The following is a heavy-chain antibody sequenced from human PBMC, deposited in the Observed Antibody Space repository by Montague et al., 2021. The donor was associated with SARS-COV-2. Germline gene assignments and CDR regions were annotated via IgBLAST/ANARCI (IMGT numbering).Heavy chain of an antibody. CDR3: ARHTSAWYDYFED. V-gene: IGHV4-39*01. CDR2: IYFTERT. D-gene: IGHD6-19*01. Sequence: SETLSLTCTVTSASITSSSYYWGRIRQPPGTGPECLGTIYFTERTSDNPSPNSRVTMSVDTSRNQFSLKLSSVTAADTAIYYCARHTSAWYDYFEDWGQG. CDR1: SASITSSSYY. J-gene: IGHJ4*02.